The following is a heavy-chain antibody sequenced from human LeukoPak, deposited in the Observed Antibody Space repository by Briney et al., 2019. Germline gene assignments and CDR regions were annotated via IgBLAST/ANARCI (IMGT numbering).Heavy chain of an antibody. J-gene: IGHJ4*02. D-gene: IGHD2-15*01. Sequence: GESLKISCKGSGYSFTSYWIGWVRQMPGKGLEWMGLIYPGDSDTRYSSSFQGQVTFSADKSISTAYLQWSSLKASDTAMYYCARGRCSGGSCFPIDYWGQGTLVTVSS. CDR2: IYPGDSDT. CDR3: ARGRCSGGSCFPIDY. V-gene: IGHV5-51*01. CDR1: GYSFTSYW.